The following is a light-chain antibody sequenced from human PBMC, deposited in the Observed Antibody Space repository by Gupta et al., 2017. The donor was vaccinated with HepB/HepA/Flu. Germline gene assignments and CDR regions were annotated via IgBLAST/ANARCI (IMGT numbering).Light chain of an antibody. CDR2: AAS. CDR1: QSIARY. CDR3: QQTYSIPWT. Sequence: DIQLTQSPSSLSASGGDRVTITCRASQSIARYVNWYQQKPGKAPKLLIYAASSLQGGVPSRFSGSGSGTDFSLTISSLQPEDFAAYYCQQTYSIPWTFGLGTKVEIK. V-gene: IGKV1-39*01. J-gene: IGKJ1*01.